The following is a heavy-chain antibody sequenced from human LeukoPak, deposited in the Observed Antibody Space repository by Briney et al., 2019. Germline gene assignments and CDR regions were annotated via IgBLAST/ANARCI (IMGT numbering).Heavy chain of an antibody. CDR2: IYHTEST. V-gene: IGHV4-59*08. Sequence: SGTLSLTCTVSGGSITGFYWSWIRQPPGRGLEWIGFIYHTESTIYNPSLKSRVTISIDTSNNQFSLKLSSVTSADTAVYYCARHVACNSGWFYFDNWGQGALVTVSS. J-gene: IGHJ4*02. CDR3: ARHVACNSGWFYFDN. CDR1: GGSITGFY. D-gene: IGHD6-19*01.